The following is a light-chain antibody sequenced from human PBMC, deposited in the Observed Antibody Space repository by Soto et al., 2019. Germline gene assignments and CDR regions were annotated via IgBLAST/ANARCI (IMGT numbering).Light chain of an antibody. V-gene: IGKV1-17*01. CDR2: AAS. CDR1: QVIGTA. J-gene: IGKJ3*01. CDR3: QQRYNWPLFT. Sequence: IQMTQSPSSLSASVGDRVTITCRASQVIGTALGWYQQKPGKAPKRLIYAASSLQSGAPPRFSGSGSGTDFTLTISSLEPEDFAVYYCQQRYNWPLFTFGPGTKVDI.